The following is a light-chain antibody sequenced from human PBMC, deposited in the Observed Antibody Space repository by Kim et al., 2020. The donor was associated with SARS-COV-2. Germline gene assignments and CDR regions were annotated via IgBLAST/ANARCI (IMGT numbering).Light chain of an antibody. J-gene: IGLJ2*01. CDR2: DTG. Sequence: PGGTVTLPCASSNGAVTSGHFPYWFQQKPGQAPRTLIYDTGNRHSWTPARFSGSLLGGKAALTLSAAQAEDEADYYCLLSYSDSRVFGGGTQLTVL. V-gene: IGLV7-46*01. CDR3: LLSYSDSRV. CDR1: NGAVTSGHF.